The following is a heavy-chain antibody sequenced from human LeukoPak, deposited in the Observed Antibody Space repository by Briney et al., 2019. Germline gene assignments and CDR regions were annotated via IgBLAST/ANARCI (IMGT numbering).Heavy chain of an antibody. Sequence: ASVKVSCKASGGTFISYAISWVRQAPGQGLEWMGGIIPIFGTANYAQKFQGRVTITADESTSTAYMELSSLRSEDTAVYYCARGKARYSSSWPDDYYYYGMDVWGQGTTVTVSS. CDR2: IIPIFGTA. J-gene: IGHJ6*02. CDR3: ARGKARYSSSWPDDYYYYGMDV. V-gene: IGHV1-69*13. D-gene: IGHD6-13*01. CDR1: GGTFISYA.